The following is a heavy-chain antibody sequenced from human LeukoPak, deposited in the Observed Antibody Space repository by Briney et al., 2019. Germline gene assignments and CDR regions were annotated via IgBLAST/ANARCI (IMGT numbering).Heavy chain of an antibody. CDR2: IYYSGST. J-gene: IGHJ6*02. CDR1: GGSISSGGYY. CDR3: ARNSGYYYGSGSYSYYYYGMDV. V-gene: IGHV4-31*03. D-gene: IGHD3-10*01. Sequence: PSQTLSLTCTVSGGSISSGGYYWSWIRQHPGKGLEWIGYIYYSGSTYYNPSLKSRVTISVDTSKNQFSLKLSSVTAADTAVYYCARNSGYYYGSGSYSYYYYGMDVWGQGTTVTVSS.